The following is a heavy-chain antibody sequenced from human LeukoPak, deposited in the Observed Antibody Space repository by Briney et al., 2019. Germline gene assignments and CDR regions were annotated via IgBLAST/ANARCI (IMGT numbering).Heavy chain of an antibody. Sequence: GGSLRLSCAASGFTVSSNYKSWVRQAPGKGLEWVSVIYSGGSTYYADSVKGRFTISRDNSKNTLYLQMNSLRAEDTAVYYCARSSGYYTCYFDYWGQGTLVTVSS. CDR3: ARSSGYYTCYFDY. V-gene: IGHV3-53*01. J-gene: IGHJ4*02. CDR1: GFTVSSNY. D-gene: IGHD3-3*01. CDR2: IYSGGST.